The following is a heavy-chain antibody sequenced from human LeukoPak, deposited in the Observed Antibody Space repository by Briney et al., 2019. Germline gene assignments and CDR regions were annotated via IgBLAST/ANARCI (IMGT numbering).Heavy chain of an antibody. Sequence: PSETLSLTCAVYGGSFSGYYWCWIRQPPGKGLEWIGEINHSGSTNYNPSLKSRVTISVDTSKNQFSLKLSSVTAADTAVYYCARGYDYYGMGVWGQGTTVTVSS. CDR3: ARGYDYYGMGV. CDR2: INHSGST. J-gene: IGHJ6*02. CDR1: GGSFSGYY. V-gene: IGHV4-34*01. D-gene: IGHD5-12*01.